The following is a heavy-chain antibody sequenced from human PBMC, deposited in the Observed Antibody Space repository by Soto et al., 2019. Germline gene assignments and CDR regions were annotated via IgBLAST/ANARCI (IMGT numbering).Heavy chain of an antibody. CDR1: GGSIRSSNW. CDR3: AHQQRVRYNYYGMDV. D-gene: IGHD6-13*01. J-gene: IGHJ6*02. CDR2: IFHSGGT. Sequence: QVQLQESGPGLVKPSGTLSLTCVVSGGSIRSSNWWSWVRQPPGKGLEWIGEIFHSGGTNYNPSLKSRVTISVDKSKNQCSLKLSSVTAADTAVYYCAHQQRVRYNYYGMDVWGQGTTVTVSS. V-gene: IGHV4-4*02.